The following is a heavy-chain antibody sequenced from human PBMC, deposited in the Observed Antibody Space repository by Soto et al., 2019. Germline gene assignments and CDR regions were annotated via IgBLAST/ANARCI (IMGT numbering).Heavy chain of an antibody. Sequence: SVKGSCKASGGTFSSYAISWVRQAPVQGLEWMGGIIPIFGTANYAQKFQGRVTITADESTSTAYMELSSLRSEDTAVYYCASYYGSGSYSDYYYYGMDVWGQGTTVTVSS. J-gene: IGHJ6*02. V-gene: IGHV1-69*01. CDR1: GGTFSSYA. CDR2: IIPIFGTA. CDR3: ASYYGSGSYSDYYYYGMDV. D-gene: IGHD3-10*01.